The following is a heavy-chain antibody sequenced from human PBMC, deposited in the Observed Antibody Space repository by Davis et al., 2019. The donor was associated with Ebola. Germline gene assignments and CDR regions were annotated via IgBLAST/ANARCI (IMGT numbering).Heavy chain of an antibody. V-gene: IGHV1-8*02. Sequence: ASVKVSCKASGYTFTGYYMHWVRQAPGQGLEWMGWMNPNSGNTGYAQKFQGRVTMTRNTSINTAYMQLSSLRSEDSAVYYCAREIKRAVQGSFFENWGQGTLVTVSS. CDR3: AREIKRAVQGSFFEN. D-gene: IGHD3-16*02. J-gene: IGHJ4*02. CDR2: MNPNSGNT. CDR1: GYTFTGYY.